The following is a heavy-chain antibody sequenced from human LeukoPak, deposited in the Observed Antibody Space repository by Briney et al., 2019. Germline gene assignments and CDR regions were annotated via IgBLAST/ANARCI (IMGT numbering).Heavy chain of an antibody. CDR2: ISSSGSAM. V-gene: IGHV3-11*01. D-gene: IGHD2-2*01. Sequence: GGSLRLSCAASGFTFSDYYMSWIRQAPGKGLEWISYISSSGSAMYYADSVKGRFTISRDNAKNSLYLQMNSLRAEDTAVYYCASQDCSTTSCYLPYWGQGTLVTVFS. CDR1: GFTFSDYY. J-gene: IGHJ4*02. CDR3: ASQDCSTTSCYLPY.